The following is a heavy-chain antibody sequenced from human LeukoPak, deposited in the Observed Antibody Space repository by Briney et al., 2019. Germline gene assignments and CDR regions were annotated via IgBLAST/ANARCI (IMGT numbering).Heavy chain of an antibody. Sequence: SETLSLTCAIYAGSFSGYYWSWIRQPPNRGLEWIGEITHSGTANYNPSLRSRVTISVDTSKNQFSLKLSSVTAADTAVYYCARGVMGYYYMDVWDKGTTVTVSS. CDR1: AGSFSGYY. J-gene: IGHJ6*03. V-gene: IGHV4-34*01. CDR2: ITHSGTA. CDR3: ARGVMGYYYMDV. D-gene: IGHD3-16*01.